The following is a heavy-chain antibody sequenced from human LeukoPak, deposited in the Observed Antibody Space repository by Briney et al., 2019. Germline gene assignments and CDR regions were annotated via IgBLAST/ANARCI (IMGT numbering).Heavy chain of an antibody. CDR2: ISYDGSNK. V-gene: IGHV3-30*18. J-gene: IGHJ6*02. Sequence: PGRSLRLSCAASGFTFSSHGMHWVRQAPGKGLEWVAVISYDGSNKYYADSVKGRFTISRDNSKNTLYLQMNSLRAEDTAVYYCAKDGSVRYYYYGMDVWGQGTTVTVSS. CDR3: AKDGSVRYYYYGMDV. CDR1: GFTFSSHG. D-gene: IGHD1-26*01.